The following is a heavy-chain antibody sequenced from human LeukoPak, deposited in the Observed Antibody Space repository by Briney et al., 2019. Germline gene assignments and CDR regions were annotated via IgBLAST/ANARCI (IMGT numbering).Heavy chain of an antibody. CDR2: INHSGST. CDR1: GGSFSGYY. V-gene: IGHV4-34*01. CDR3: ARGPEVLRYFDWLLPYYFDY. Sequence: SETLSLTCAVYGGSFSGYYRSWIRQPPGKGLEWIGEINHSGSTNYNPSLKSRVTVSVDTSKNQFSLKLSSVTAADTAVYYCARGPEVLRYFDWLLPYYFDYWGQGTLVTVSS. D-gene: IGHD3-9*01. J-gene: IGHJ4*02.